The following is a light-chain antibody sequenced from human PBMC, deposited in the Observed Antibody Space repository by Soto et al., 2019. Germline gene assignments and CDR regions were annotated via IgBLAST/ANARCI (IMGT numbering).Light chain of an antibody. CDR3: TSYTSTSTPYV. V-gene: IGLV2-14*01. Sequence: QSALTQPASVSGSPGQSITISCAGTSSDVGRYTYVSWYQQHPGKAPKLLIYDVYNRPSGVSNRFSGSKSDNTASLTISGLQAEDEADYYCTSYTSTSTPYVFGGGTKLTVL. CDR1: SSDVGRYTY. J-gene: IGLJ1*01. CDR2: DVY.